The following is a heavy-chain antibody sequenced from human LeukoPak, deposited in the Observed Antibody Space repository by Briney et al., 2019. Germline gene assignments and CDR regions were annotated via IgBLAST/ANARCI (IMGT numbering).Heavy chain of an antibody. V-gene: IGHV3-74*01. CDR2: INSDGFSI. J-gene: IGHJ4*02. CDR1: GFTFSSYW. CDR3: ARIHAGNPDY. D-gene: IGHD5-18*01. Sequence: GGSLRLSCAASGFTFSSYWMHWVRQAPGKGLVWASRINSDGFSISYADSVKGRFTISRDNAKNTLYLQMNSLRTEDTAVYYCARIHAGNPDYWGQGTRVTVSS.